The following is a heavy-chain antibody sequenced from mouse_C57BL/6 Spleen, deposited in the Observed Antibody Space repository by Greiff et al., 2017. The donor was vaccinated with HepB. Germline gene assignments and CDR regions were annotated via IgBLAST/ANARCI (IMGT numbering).Heavy chain of an antibody. CDR2: INPSTGGT. CDR1: GYSFTGYY. V-gene: IGHV1-42*01. CDR3: ARSRDSSGLAWFAY. D-gene: IGHD3-2*02. Sequence: EVQLQQSGPELVKPGASVKISCKASGYSFTGYYMNWVKQSPEKSLEWIGEINPSTGGTTYNQKFKAKATLTVDKSSSTAYMQLKSLTSEDSAVYYCARSRDSSGLAWFAYWGQGTLVTVSA. J-gene: IGHJ3*01.